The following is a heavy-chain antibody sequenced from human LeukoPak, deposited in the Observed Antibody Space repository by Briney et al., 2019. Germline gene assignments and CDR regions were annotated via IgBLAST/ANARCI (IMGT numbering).Heavy chain of an antibody. D-gene: IGHD4-11*01. CDR1: GFTFNNAW. Sequence: GGSLTLSCAASGFTFNNAWMSWVRQAPGKGLEWVGRIKRKTDDGTTDYAAPVKGRFTISRDDSKNTLYLQMNSLKTEDTAVYYCTTDDYSNYDLVYWGQGTLVTVSS. CDR2: IKRKTDDGTT. J-gene: IGHJ4*02. CDR3: TTDDYSNYDLVY. V-gene: IGHV3-15*01.